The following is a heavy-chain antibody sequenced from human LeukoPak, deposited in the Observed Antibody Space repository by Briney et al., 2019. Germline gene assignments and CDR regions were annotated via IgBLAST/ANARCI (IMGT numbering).Heavy chain of an antibody. Sequence: GASVKVSCKASGYTFTSYYMHWVRQAPGQGLEWMGIINPSGGSTSYAQKFQGRVTMTRDMSTSTVYMELSSLRSEDTAVYYCAREVSSSKGAFNWFDPWGQGALVTVSS. V-gene: IGHV1-46*01. J-gene: IGHJ5*02. D-gene: IGHD6-13*01. CDR3: AREVSSSKGAFNWFDP. CDR1: GYTFTSYY. CDR2: INPSGGST.